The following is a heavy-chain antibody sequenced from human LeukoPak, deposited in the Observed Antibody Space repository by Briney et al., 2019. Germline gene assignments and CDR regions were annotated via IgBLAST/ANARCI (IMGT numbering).Heavy chain of an antibody. CDR3: ARATGMAFDI. D-gene: IGHD3-10*01. CDR2: ISSSGSTI. V-gene: IGHV3-48*04. J-gene: IGHJ3*02. Sequence: GGSLRLSCAGSGFSFSSYGMHWIRQAPGKGLEWVSYISSSGSTIYYADSVKGRFTISRDNAKNSLYLQMNSLRAEDTAVYYCARATGMAFDIWGQGTMVTVSS. CDR1: GFSFSSYG.